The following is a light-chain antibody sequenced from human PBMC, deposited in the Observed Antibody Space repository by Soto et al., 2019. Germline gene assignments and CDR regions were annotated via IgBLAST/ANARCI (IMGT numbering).Light chain of an antibody. CDR1: QGIRHY. Sequence: DIQMSQAPSSLSASVGDIGTITCPASQGIRHYLAWYQQKPGKVPRLLIYEASNLQSGVPSRFRGGGSGTEFTLTISSLQPEDAATYYCQNFDSAPQTFGQGTKVDIK. CDR3: QNFDSAPQT. CDR2: EAS. J-gene: IGKJ1*01. V-gene: IGKV1-27*01.